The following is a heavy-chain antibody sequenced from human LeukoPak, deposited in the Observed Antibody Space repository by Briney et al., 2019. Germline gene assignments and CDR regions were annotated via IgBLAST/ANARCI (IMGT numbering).Heavy chain of an antibody. CDR2: IYYSGST. CDR3: ARGVVAVAGPLFDY. V-gene: IGHV4-59*01. D-gene: IGHD6-19*01. CDR1: GGSISSYY. Sequence: PSETLSLTCTVSGGSISSYYWSWIRQPPGKGLEWIGYIYYSGSTNYNPSLKSRVTISVDTSKNRFSLKLSSVTAADTAVYYCARGVVAVAGPLFDYWGQGTLVTVSS. J-gene: IGHJ4*02.